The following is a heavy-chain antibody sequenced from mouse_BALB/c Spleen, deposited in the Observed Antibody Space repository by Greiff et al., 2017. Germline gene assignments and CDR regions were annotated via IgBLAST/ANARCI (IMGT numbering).Heavy chain of an antibody. CDR2: IWGDGST. Sequence: VHLVESGPGLVAPSQSLSITCTVSGFSLTGYGVNWVRQPPGKGLEWLGMIWGDGSTDYNSALKSRLSISKDNSKSQVFLKMNSLQTDDTARYYCAREREREDVYPDAMDYWGQGTSVTVSS. CDR1: GFSLTGYG. V-gene: IGHV2-6-7*01. CDR3: AREREREDVYPDAMDY. J-gene: IGHJ4*01.